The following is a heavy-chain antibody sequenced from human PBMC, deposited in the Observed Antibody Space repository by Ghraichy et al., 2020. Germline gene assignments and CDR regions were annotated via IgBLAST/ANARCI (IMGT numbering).Heavy chain of an antibody. J-gene: IGHJ4*02. V-gene: IGHV3-23*01. CDR1: GFTFSSYA. D-gene: IGHD5-24*01. CDR3: AKALQFPSQGIDY. CDR2: ISGSGGST. Sequence: GGSLRLSCSASGFTFSSYAMSWVRQAPGKGLEWVSAISGSGGSTYYADSVKGRFTISRDNSKNTLYLQMNSLRAEDTAVYYCAKALQFPSQGIDYWGQGTLVTVSS.